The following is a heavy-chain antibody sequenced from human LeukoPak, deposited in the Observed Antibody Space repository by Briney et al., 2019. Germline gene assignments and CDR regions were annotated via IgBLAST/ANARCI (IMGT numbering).Heavy chain of an antibody. D-gene: IGHD6-19*01. CDR2: IDKDGNEI. Sequence: AGGSLRLSCAASGLSIRNFWMHWVRQAPGKGLEWVAIIDKDGNEIKHVDSVKGRFTISRDSSKNTLYLQMTSLRGDDTAVYYCARRDNTGRYSLDYWGQGILVTVSS. CDR3: ARRDNTGRYSLDY. V-gene: IGHV3-7*03. J-gene: IGHJ4*02. CDR1: GLSIRNFW.